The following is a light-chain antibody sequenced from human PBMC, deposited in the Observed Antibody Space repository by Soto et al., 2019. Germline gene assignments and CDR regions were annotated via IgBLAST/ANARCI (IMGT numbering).Light chain of an antibody. V-gene: IGKV1-33*01. CDR1: QDIRNY. CDR2: GAS. CDR3: QQYDNLPIT. J-gene: IGKJ5*01. Sequence: DIQMTQSPSSLSASVGDRVTITCQASQDIRNYLNWYQQKPGKAPKLLIYGASNLETGVPSRFSGGGSGTDFTFTIFSLQPEDIATYYCQQYDNLPITFGKGTRLEIK.